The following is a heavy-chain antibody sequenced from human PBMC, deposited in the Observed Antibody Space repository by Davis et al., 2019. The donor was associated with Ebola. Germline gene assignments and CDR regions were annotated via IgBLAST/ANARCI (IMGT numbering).Heavy chain of an antibody. CDR1: GFTFISYG. D-gene: IGHD5-18*01. CDR2: IQYDGSNK. J-gene: IGHJ4*02. CDR3: ARSREYSYGPLLDY. V-gene: IGHV3-30*02. Sequence: GESLKISCEASGFTFISYGMHWVRQAPGKGLEWVTFIQYDGSNKDYADSVKGRFSISRDNSKNTVYLQMNSLRVEDTAVYYCARSREYSYGPLLDYWGQGTLVTVSS.